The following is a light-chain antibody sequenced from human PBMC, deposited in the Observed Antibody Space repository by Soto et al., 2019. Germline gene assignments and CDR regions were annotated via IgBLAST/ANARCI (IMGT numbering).Light chain of an antibody. CDR2: EVS. J-gene: IGLJ2*01. CDR3: SSYAGSKVV. Sequence: QSALTQPPSASGSPGQSVTISCTGTSSDVGGYNYVSWYQQHSGKAPKLMIYEVSKRPSGVPDRFSGSKSGNTASLTVSGLQAEDEADYYCSSYAGSKVVFGGGTKLTVL. V-gene: IGLV2-8*01. CDR1: SSDVGGYNY.